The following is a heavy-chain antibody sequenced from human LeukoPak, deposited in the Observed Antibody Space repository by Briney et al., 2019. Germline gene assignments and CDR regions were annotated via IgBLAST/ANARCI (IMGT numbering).Heavy chain of an antibody. Sequence: PGGSLRLSCAVSGFSVNVNFMGWVRQAPGKGLEWVSLIHNDGPTYYADSVKGRFTISRDNSKTTLYLQMNSLRAEDTALYYCAKVPLTGAAFDYWGQGTLVTVSS. J-gene: IGHJ4*02. CDR1: GFSVNVNF. CDR3: AKVPLTGAAFDY. D-gene: IGHD7-27*01. V-gene: IGHV3-53*01. CDR2: IHNDGPT.